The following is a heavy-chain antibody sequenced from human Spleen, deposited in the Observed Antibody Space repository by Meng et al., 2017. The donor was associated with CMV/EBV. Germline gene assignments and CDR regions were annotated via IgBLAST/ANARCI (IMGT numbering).Heavy chain of an antibody. Sequence: HGGSFSDYYWGWIRQPPGKGLEWIGEINHSGTTTYGPSLKSRVTISVDTSKNQFSLKLSSVTAADTAIYYCARFDYRTSSSDWFDPWGQGTLVTVSS. CDR1: GGSFSDYY. D-gene: IGHD4/OR15-4a*01. V-gene: IGHV4-34*01. CDR3: ARFDYRTSSSDWFDP. CDR2: INHSGTT. J-gene: IGHJ5*02.